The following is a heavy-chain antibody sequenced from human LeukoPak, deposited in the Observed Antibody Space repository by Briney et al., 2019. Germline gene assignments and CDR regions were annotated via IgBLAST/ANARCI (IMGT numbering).Heavy chain of an antibody. Sequence: PGGSLRLSCAASGFTFSTYAMSWVRQAPGKGLEWVSAISGSGGSTYYADSVKGRFTISRDNSKNTLYLQMNSLRAEDTAVYYCAKGVRDTAMVFCDYWGQGTLVTVSS. CDR2: ISGSGGST. CDR1: GFTFSTYA. CDR3: AKGVRDTAMVFCDY. V-gene: IGHV3-23*01. J-gene: IGHJ4*02. D-gene: IGHD5-18*01.